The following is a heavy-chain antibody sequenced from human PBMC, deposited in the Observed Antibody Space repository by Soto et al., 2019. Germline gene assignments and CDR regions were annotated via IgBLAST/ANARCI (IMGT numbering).Heavy chain of an antibody. D-gene: IGHD1-26*01. V-gene: IGHV5-51*01. CDR2: IYPGDSGT. Sequence: GESLKISCQASGYSFTSFWIGWVRQMPGKGLEWMGMIYPGDSGTKYSPSFQGQVTISADKSISTAYLQWSSLKASDTAMYYCARSPAYFDVWGQGTTVTVSS. CDR3: ARSPAYFDV. J-gene: IGHJ6*02. CDR1: GYSFTSFW.